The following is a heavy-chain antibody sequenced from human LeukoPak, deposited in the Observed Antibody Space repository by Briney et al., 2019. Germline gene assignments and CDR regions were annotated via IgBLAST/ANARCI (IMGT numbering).Heavy chain of an antibody. CDR1: GFTFSSYA. CDR2: ISYDGSNK. J-gene: IGHJ4*02. CDR3: ARAEVVTTHLDY. D-gene: IGHD3-22*01. V-gene: IGHV3-30*04. Sequence: GGSLRLSCAASGFTFSSYAMHWVRQAPGKGLGWVAVISYDGSNKYYADSVKGRFTISRDNSKNTLYLQMNSLRAEDTAVYYCARAEVVTTHLDYWGQGTLVTVSS.